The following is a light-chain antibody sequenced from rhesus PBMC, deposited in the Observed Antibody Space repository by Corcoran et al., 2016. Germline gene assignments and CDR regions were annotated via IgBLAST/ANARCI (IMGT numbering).Light chain of an antibody. CDR3: QHGYGTPYS. V-gene: IGKV1-74*01. J-gene: IGKJ2*01. CDR2: KAS. CDR1: QSISSW. Sequence: DIQMTQSPSSLSASVGDTVTITCRASQSISSWLDWYQQKPGKAPKLLIYKASSLQSGVPSRFSGSGAGTDYTFTISSLQPEDVATYYCQHGYGTPYSFGQGTKVEIK.